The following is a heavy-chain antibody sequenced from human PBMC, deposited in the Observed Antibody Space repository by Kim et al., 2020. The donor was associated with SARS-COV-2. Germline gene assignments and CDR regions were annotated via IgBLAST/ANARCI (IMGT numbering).Heavy chain of an antibody. V-gene: IGHV3-43*02. CDR3: AKDVCSSASCPYNYYFGMDV. D-gene: IGHD2-2*01. Sequence: GGSLRLSCAASGFRFDDYAMNWVRQVPGKGLEWVSFISSDGADTYYADSVKARFTISRDNNKGSLYLQMNNLRTEDTAFYFCAKDVCSSASCPYNYYFGMDVWGQGTTVIV. CDR1: GFRFDDYA. CDR2: ISSDGADT. J-gene: IGHJ6*02.